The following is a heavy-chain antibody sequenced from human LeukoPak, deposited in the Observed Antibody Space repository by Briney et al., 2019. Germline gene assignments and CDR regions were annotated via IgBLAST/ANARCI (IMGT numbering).Heavy chain of an antibody. CDR2: ILYSGTNT. V-gene: IGHV4-59*01. D-gene: IGHD1-1*01. CDR3: ARVGDWNDLVY. CDR1: GGSISPYY. J-gene: IGHJ4*02. Sequence: SETLSLTCTVSGGSISPYYWSWIRQTPGKGLEWIAYILYSGTNTNYNPSLKSRVTISVDTSKNQFSLKLSSVTDADTAVYYCARVGDWNDLVYWGQGTLVTVSS.